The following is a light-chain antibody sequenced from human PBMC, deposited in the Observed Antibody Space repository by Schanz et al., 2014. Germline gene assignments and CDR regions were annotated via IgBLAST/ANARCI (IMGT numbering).Light chain of an antibody. CDR1: SSNIGSNT. J-gene: IGLJ2*01. Sequence: QSVLTQPPSASGTPGQRVTISCSGSSSNIGSNTVIWYQQLPGTAPKLLIHSDNQRPSGVPDRFSGSKSGTSASLAISGLQSEDEADYYCNSYAGSNNVIFGGGTKLTVL. CDR3: NSYAGSNNVI. V-gene: IGLV1-44*01. CDR2: SDN.